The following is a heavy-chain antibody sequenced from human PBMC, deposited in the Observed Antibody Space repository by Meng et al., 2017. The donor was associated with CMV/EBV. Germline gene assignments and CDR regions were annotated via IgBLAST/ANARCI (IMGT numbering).Heavy chain of an antibody. D-gene: IGHD3-22*01. V-gene: IGHV4-61*01. CDR1: GGSVSSGTYY. CDR3: ARQLITMIVED. CDR2: VYYNGAT. Sequence: GSLRLSCTVSGGSVSSGTYYWNWIRQPPGKGLEWIGFVYYNGATNYNPSLTSRVTISIDASKNQFSLKLSSVTAADTAVYYCARQLITMIVEDWGQGTLVAVSS. J-gene: IGHJ4*02.